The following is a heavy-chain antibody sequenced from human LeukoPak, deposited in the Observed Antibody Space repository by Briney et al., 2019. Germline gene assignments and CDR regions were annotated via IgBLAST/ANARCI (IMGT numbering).Heavy chain of an antibody. CDR1: GGSISSSSYY. D-gene: IGHD2-21*01. Sequence: SETLSLTCTVSGGSISSSSYYWGWIRQPPGKGLEWIGEINHSGSTNYNPSLKSRVTISVDTSKNQFSLKLSSVTAADTAVYYCARGLPLLMPGGCGGDCFYAFDIWGQGTMVTVSS. J-gene: IGHJ3*02. V-gene: IGHV4-39*07. CDR3: ARGLPLLMPGGCGGDCFYAFDI. CDR2: INHSGST.